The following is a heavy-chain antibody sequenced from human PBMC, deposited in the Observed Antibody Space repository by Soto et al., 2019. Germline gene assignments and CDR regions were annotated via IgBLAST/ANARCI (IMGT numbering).Heavy chain of an antibody. CDR2: IYTSGST. J-gene: IGHJ4*02. Sequence: SETLSLTCTVSGGSISSYYWSWIRQPAGKGLEWIGRIYTSGSTNYNPSLKSRVTMSVDTSKNQFSLKLSSVTAADTAVYYCARITTVFTIFGTGIIDYWRQGTLVTVSS. D-gene: IGHD3-3*01. V-gene: IGHV4-4*07. CDR1: GGSISSYY. CDR3: ARITTVFTIFGTGIIDY.